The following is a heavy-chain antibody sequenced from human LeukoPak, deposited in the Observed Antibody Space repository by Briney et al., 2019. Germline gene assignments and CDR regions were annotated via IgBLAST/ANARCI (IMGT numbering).Heavy chain of an antibody. Sequence: SETLSLTCTVSGGSISSYYWSWIRQPPGKGLEWIGYIYYSGSTNYNPSLKSRVTISVDTSKNQFSLKLSSVTAADTAVYYCARGRLSIAALGTWYYFDYWGQGTLVTVSS. CDR2: IYYSGST. V-gene: IGHV4-59*01. D-gene: IGHD6-6*01. CDR1: GGSISSYY. CDR3: ARGRLSIAALGTWYYFDY. J-gene: IGHJ4*02.